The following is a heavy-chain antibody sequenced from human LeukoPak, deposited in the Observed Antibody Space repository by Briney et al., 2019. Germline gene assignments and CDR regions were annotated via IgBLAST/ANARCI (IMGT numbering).Heavy chain of an antibody. V-gene: IGHV3-66*01. CDR1: GFTVSSNY. J-gene: IGHJ6*02. CDR3: ARDQCSSTSCFDFKGAYYYGMDV. D-gene: IGHD2-2*01. CDR2: IYSGGST. Sequence: GGSLRLSCAASGFTVSSNYMSWVRQAPGKGLEWVSVIYSGGSTYYADSVKGRFTISRDNSKNTLYLQMNSLRAEDTAVYYCARDQCSSTSCFDFKGAYYYGMDVWGQGTTVTVSS.